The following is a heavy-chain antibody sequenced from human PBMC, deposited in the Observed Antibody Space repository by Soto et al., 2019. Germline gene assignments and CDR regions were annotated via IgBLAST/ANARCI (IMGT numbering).Heavy chain of an antibody. D-gene: IGHD2-2*01. CDR2: ISAYNGNT. CDR3: ARAPAHIVVVPAAIDV. CDR1: GYTFTSYG. V-gene: IGHV1-18*01. Sequence: QVQLVQSGAEVKKPGASVKVSCKASGYTFTSYGISWVRQAPGQGLEWMGWISAYNGNTNYAQKLQGRVTMTTDTPTSTADMELRSLRSDDTAVYYCARAPAHIVVVPAAIDVWGQGTMVTVSS. J-gene: IGHJ3*01.